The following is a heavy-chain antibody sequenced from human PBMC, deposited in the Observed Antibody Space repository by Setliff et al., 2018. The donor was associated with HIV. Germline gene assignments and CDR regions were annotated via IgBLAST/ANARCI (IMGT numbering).Heavy chain of an antibody. V-gene: IGHV5-51*01. J-gene: IGHJ3*02. Sequence: GESLKISCKGSGYSFTTYWIGWVRQMPGKGLEWMGIIYPGDSDTRYGPSFQGQVTISADKSISTAYLQWSNLKASDTAMYYCARRYYYDSSGYYYPYDAFDIWGQGTMVTVSS. CDR3: ARRYYYDSSGYYYPYDAFDI. CDR2: IYPGDSDT. D-gene: IGHD3-22*01. CDR1: GYSFTTYW.